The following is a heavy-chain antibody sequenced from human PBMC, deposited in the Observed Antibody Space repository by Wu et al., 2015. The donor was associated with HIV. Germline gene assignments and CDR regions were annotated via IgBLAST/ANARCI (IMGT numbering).Heavy chain of an antibody. J-gene: IGHJ3*02. V-gene: IGHV1-69*12. D-gene: IGHD1-26*01. CDR3: ARGRGLSLSGATKDDGFDI. Sequence: QVQLVQSGAEVKKPGSSVKVSCKASGGTFSSYAISWVRQAPGQGLEWMGGIIPIFGTANYAQKFQGRVTITADESTSTAYMELSSLRSEDTAVYYCARGRGLSLSGATKDDGFDIWGQGTMVTVSS. CDR1: GGTFSSYA. CDR2: IIPIFGTA.